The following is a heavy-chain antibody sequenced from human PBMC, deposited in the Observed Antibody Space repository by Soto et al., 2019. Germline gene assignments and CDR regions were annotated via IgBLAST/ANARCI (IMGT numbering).Heavy chain of an antibody. Sequence: ASVQVSCQSADNTFTNYDRNRVRQPPGQGLEWMGWISGYNGNTKYAQKFQDRVTMTADTSTRTAFMEVRSLTSDDTGVYFCAATGGNYFGLDVWGQGTTVTVSS. J-gene: IGHJ6*02. CDR3: AATGGNYFGLDV. D-gene: IGHD2-8*02. V-gene: IGHV1-18*01. CDR2: ISGYNGNT. CDR1: DNTFTNYD.